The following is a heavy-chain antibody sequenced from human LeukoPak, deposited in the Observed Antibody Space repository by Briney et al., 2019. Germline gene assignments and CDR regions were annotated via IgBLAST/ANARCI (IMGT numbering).Heavy chain of an antibody. CDR2: INSDESST. Sequence: PGGSLRLSCAASGLTSGNNWIPWVPKAPGKGLFWVSRINSDESSTSYADSVKGRFTISRDNAKNTLYLQMNSLRAEDTAVYYCARDLDYSTSSDNYWGQGTLVTVSS. V-gene: IGHV3-74*01. J-gene: IGHJ4*02. CDR1: GLTSGNNW. CDR3: ARDLDYSTSSDNY. D-gene: IGHD6-6*01.